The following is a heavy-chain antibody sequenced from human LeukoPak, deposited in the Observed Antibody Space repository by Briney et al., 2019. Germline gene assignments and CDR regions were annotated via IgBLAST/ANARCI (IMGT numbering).Heavy chain of an antibody. CDR3: ARARGSGSYLYYYYGMDV. V-gene: IGHV1-69*01. Sequence: SVKVSCKASGGTFSSYAISWVRQAPGQGLEWMGGIIPIFGTANYAQKFQGRVTITADESTSTAYMELSSLRSEDTAVYYCARARGSGSYLYYYYGMDVWGQGTTVTVSS. J-gene: IGHJ6*02. CDR1: GGTFSSYA. CDR2: IIPIFGTA. D-gene: IGHD3-10*01.